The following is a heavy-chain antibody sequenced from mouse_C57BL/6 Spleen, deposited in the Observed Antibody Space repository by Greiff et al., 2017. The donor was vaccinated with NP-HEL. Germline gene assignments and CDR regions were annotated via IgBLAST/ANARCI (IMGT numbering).Heavy chain of an antibody. Sequence: VQLLQSGPELVKPGASLKISCTASGYSFTDYNMNWVKQPHGKGLEWIGVINPDCGTTSYNQKFTGMATFPVDQSSSTAYMQLNSLTSEDTADYYCASYGTRYYAMDYWGQGTSVTVSS. CDR3: ASYGTRYYAMDY. J-gene: IGHJ4*01. D-gene: IGHD1-1*01. CDR2: INPDCGTT. V-gene: IGHV1-39*01. CDR1: GYSFTDYN.